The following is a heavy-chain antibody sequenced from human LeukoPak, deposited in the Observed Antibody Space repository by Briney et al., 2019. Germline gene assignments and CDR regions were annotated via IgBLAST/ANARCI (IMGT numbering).Heavy chain of an antibody. J-gene: IGHJ6*03. CDR1: GGSISSSSYY. D-gene: IGHD2-15*01. Sequence: PSETLSLTCTVSGGSISSSSYYWGGIRQPPGKGLEWSGSIYYSGSTYYNPSLKSRVTISVDTSKNQFSLKLSSLTAADPAVYYCARLGYCSGGSCFSTPYYYYYMDVWGKGTTVTVSS. CDR3: ARLGYCSGGSCFSTPYYYYYMDV. CDR2: IYYSGST. V-gene: IGHV4-39*01.